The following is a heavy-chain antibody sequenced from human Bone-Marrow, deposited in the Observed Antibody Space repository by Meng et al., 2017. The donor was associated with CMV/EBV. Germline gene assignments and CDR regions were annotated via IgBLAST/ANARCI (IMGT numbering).Heavy chain of an antibody. J-gene: IGHJ4*02. CDR2: IYYSGST. V-gene: IGHV4-39*07. Sequence: QLQLQESGPGLVKPSXTLSLTCTVSGGSISSSSYYWGWIRQPPGKGLEWIGSIYYSGSTYYNPSLKSRVTISVDTSKNQFSLKLSSVTAADTAVYYCARDLGYYYDSTIDYWGQGTLVTVSS. CDR3: ARDLGYYYDSTIDY. CDR1: GGSISSSSYY. D-gene: IGHD3-22*01.